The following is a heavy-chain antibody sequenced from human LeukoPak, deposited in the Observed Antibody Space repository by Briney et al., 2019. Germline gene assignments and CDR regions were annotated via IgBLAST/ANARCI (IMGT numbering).Heavy chain of an antibody. CDR2: IYYSGST. CDR1: GGSISSTY. J-gene: IGHJ4*02. V-gene: IGHV4-59*01. CDR3: ARSSCSAGSCYWY. D-gene: IGHD2-15*01. Sequence: PETLSLTCTVSGGSISSTYWNWIRQPPGKGLEWIGHIYYSGSTNYNPSLKSRVTISVDTSKKQFSLKLSTVTTADTAVYFCARSSCSAGSCYWYWGQGTLVTVSS.